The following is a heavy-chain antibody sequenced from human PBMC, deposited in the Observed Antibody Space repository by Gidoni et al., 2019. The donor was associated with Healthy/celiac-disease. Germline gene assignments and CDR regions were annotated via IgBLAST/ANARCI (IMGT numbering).Heavy chain of an antibody. CDR1: GYTFTGYY. CDR3: ARDTLRARFESGSYYRSIEIVGFDY. Sequence: QVQLVQSGAEVKKPGASAKVSCKASGYTFTGYYMHCVRQAPGQGLEWMGWINPNSGGTNYAQKFQGRVTMTRDTSISTAYMELSRLRSDDTAVYYCARDTLRARFESGSYYRSIEIVGFDYWGQGTLVTVSS. V-gene: IGHV1-2*02. D-gene: IGHD1-26*01. CDR2: INPNSGGT. J-gene: IGHJ4*02.